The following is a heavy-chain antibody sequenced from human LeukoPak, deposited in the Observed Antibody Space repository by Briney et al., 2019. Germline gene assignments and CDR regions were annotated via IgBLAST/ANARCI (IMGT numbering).Heavy chain of an antibody. V-gene: IGHV1-69*13. CDR3: ATEGYYYDSSGPCYFDY. CDR1: GGTFSSYA. J-gene: IGHJ4*02. Sequence: SVKVSCKASGGTFSSYAISWVRQAPGQGLEWMGGIIPIFGTANYAQKFQGRVTITADESTSTAYMELSSLRSEDTAVYYCATEGYYYDSSGPCYFDYWGQGTLVTVSS. D-gene: IGHD3-22*01. CDR2: IIPIFGTA.